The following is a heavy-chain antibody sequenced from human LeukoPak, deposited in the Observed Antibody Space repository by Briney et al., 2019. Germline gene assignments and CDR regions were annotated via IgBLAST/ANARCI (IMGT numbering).Heavy chain of an antibody. CDR3: AKGDDFWSGSCFDY. Sequence: PGGSLRLSCAASGFTFSSYAMSWVRQAPGKRLEWVSAISGSGGSTYYADSVKGRFTISRDNSKNTLYLQMNSLRAEDTAVYYCAKGDDFWSGSCFDYWGQGTLVTVSS. CDR1: GFTFSSYA. J-gene: IGHJ4*02. D-gene: IGHD3-3*01. V-gene: IGHV3-23*01. CDR2: ISGSGGST.